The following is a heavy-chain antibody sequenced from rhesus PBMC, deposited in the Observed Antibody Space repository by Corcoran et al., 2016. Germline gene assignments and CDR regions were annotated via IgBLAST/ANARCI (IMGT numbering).Heavy chain of an antibody. CDR1: GGAISSNY. J-gene: IGHJ4*01. CDR3: ARWGLQYLDWFSDY. CDR2: IPGSGGST. Sequence: QLQLQESGPGLVKPSETLSLTCAVSGGAISSNYWSWIRQPPGKGRELSGRIPGSGGSTAYTPSRKSRVTISTDTSESQFSLKLSSVTAADTAVYYCARWGLQYLDWFSDYWGQGVLVTVSS. D-gene: IGHD3-3*01. V-gene: IGHV4-173*01.